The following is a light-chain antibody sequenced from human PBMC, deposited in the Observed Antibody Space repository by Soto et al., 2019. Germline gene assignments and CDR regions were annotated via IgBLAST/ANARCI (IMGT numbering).Light chain of an antibody. V-gene: IGLV2-23*01. J-gene: IGLJ1*01. Sequence: QSALTQPASVSGSPGQSITISCTGTSSDVVSHNLVSWYQQYPCKAPKLIIFAASKRPSGVSNRFSGSKSGSTASLTISGLQAEDEADYYCCSNAGGSTYVFGPGTKVTV. CDR2: AAS. CDR3: CSNAGGSTYV. CDR1: SSDVVSHNL.